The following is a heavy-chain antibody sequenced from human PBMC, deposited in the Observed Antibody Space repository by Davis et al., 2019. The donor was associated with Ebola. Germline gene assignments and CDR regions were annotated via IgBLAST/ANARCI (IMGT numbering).Heavy chain of an antibody. CDR3: ARGSRNIDV. CDR1: GFTFRSYW. J-gene: IGHJ6*02. CDR2: IKEDGSEK. V-gene: IGHV3-7*03. Sequence: GESLKISCAASGFTFRSYWMSWVRQAPGKGLEWVAKIKEDGSEKLEVDSVKGRFTISRDNAKDSLYLQMNSLRAEDTAVYYCARGSRNIDVWGQGTTVTVSS.